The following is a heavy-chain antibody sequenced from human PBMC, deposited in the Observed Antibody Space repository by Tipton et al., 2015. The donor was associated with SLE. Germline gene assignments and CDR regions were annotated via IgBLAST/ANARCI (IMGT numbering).Heavy chain of an antibody. CDR2: INPNSGGA. V-gene: IGHV1-2*02. CDR3: ARDESGFKDFFDY. J-gene: IGHJ4*02. Sequence: QSGAEVKKPGASVKVSCKASGYTFTDYYLHWVRQAPGQGLEWMGWINPNSGGANSAQNFQGRVTMTRDKTTSTAYMERRSLRSDDTAIYYCARDESGFKDFFDYWGQGTLVTVSS. D-gene: IGHD5-12*01. CDR1: GYTFTDYY.